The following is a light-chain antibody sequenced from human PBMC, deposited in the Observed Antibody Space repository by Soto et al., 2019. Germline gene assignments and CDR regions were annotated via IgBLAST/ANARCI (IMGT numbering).Light chain of an antibody. CDR2: GAF. J-gene: IGKJ5*01. CDR1: LDINRW. V-gene: IGKV1-12*01. Sequence: DIPMTQSPSSVSVSVGDRVTITCRASLDINRWLAWYQVRPGKPPKLLIAGAFVLQSGVSSRFSGSGYGTDFALTIDNLQPEDFATYYCQQADSYPITFGQGTRLEI. CDR3: QQADSYPIT.